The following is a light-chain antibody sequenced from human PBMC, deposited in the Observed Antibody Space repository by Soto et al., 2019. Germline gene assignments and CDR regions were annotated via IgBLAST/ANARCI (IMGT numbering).Light chain of an antibody. CDR2: KAS. Sequence: DIQMTQSPSTLSASVGDRVTITCRASQTISTLLAWYQQRPGKATNLLIYKASSLESGVPSRFSGRGHGTEFTLTISSLQPDDFATYFCQQYSTYPWTFGQGTKVEVK. J-gene: IGKJ1*01. CDR3: QQYSTYPWT. V-gene: IGKV1-5*03. CDR1: QTISTL.